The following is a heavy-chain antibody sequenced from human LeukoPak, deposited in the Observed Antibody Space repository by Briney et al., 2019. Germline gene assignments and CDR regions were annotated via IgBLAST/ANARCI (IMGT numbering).Heavy chain of an antibody. D-gene: IGHD2-2*01. Sequence: GGSLRLSCAASGFTLRIYWMHWFRHVPGKGLVWVSRINSDGSIKTYADFVEGRFTISRDNADNTLYLQMNSLRVGDTAVYYWRRVTASWHPYIDYWGQGTVVTVSS. J-gene: IGHJ4*02. V-gene: IGHV3-74*01. CDR3: RRVTASWHPYIDY. CDR1: GFTLRIYW. CDR2: INSDGSIK.